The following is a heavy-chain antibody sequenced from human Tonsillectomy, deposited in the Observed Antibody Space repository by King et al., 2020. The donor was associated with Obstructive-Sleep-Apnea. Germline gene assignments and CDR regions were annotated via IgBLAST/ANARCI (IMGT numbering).Heavy chain of an antibody. CDR3: AKDIGVPAARYYYYGMDV. J-gene: IGHJ6*02. CDR1: GFTFSSYG. D-gene: IGHD2-2*01. CDR2: ISYDGSNK. V-gene: IGHV3-30*18. Sequence: VQLVESGGGVVQPGRSLRLSCAASGFTFSSYGMHWVRQAPGKGLEWVAVISYDGSNKYYADSVKGRFTISRDNSKNTLYLQMNSLRAQDTAVYYCAKDIGVPAARYYYYGMDVWGQGTTVTVSS.